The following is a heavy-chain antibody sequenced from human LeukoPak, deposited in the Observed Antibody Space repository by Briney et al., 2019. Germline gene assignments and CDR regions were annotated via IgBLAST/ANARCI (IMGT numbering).Heavy chain of an antibody. CDR1: GFTLSSYW. CDR2: IKEDGSEK. Sequence: GGSLRLSCAASGFTLSSYWMSWVRQAPGKGLEWVANIKEDGSEKNYVDSVKGQFTISRDNAKNSLYLQMNGLRADDTAVYYCARGGENFDHWGQGTLVTVSS. V-gene: IGHV3-7*05. D-gene: IGHD4-17*01. J-gene: IGHJ4*02. CDR3: ARGGENFDH.